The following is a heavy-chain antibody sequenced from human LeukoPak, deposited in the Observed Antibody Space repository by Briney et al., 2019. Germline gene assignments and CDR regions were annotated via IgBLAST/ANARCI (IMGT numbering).Heavy chain of an antibody. CDR1: GFTFSSNG. Sequence: PGGSLTLSCAASGFTFSSNGMHWVRQAPGKGLVWVSRVNSDGRFTRYADSVKGRFTISRDNAKNTLYLQMNSLRAEDTAVYYCARRCLYSSGWYFQHGPNNWFDPWGQGTLVTVSS. J-gene: IGHJ5*02. CDR3: ARRCLYSSGWYFQHGPNNWFDP. D-gene: IGHD6-19*01. CDR2: VNSDGRFT. V-gene: IGHV3-74*01.